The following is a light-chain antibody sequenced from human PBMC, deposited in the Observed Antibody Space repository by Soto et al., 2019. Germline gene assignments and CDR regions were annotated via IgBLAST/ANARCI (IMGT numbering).Light chain of an antibody. CDR2: AAS. CDR3: QQSYSTPIT. CDR1: QSISSY. Sequence: DIRMTQSPSSLSASVGDRVTITCRASQSISSYLNWYQQKPGKAPKLQIYAASSLQSGVPSRFSGSGSGTDFTLTISSLQPEDFATYYCQQSYSTPITFGPGTKVDIK. V-gene: IGKV1-39*01. J-gene: IGKJ3*01.